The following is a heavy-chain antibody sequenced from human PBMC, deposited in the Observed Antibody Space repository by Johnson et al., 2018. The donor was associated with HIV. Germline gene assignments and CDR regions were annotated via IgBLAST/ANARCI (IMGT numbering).Heavy chain of an antibody. Sequence: VQLVESGGGLVQPGGSLRLSCAASGFTFSSYAMSWVRQAPGKGLEWVSVIYSGGSTYYADSVKGRFTIPRDNSKNTLYLQMNSLKAEDTAVYYCASPIVVVDAFDIWGQGTMVTVSS. J-gene: IGHJ3*02. V-gene: IGHV3-66*02. CDR1: GFTFSSYA. CDR3: ASPIVVVDAFDI. CDR2: IYSGGST. D-gene: IGHD2-21*01.